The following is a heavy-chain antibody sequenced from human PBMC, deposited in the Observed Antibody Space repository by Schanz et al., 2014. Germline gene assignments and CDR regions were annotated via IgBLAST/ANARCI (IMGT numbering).Heavy chain of an antibody. CDR1: GGSFSGYY. Sequence: QVQLQQWGAGLLKPSETLSLTCAVYGGSFSGYYWSWIRQPPGKGLEWIGEIYHTGSTNYNPSLKSRVTSSVATTKNQSSRKQNLVTAADTAVYYCARGGSVATIAPYTWFDPWGQGTLVTVSS. CDR3: ARGGSVATIAPYTWFDP. J-gene: IGHJ5*02. V-gene: IGHV4-34*01. D-gene: IGHD5-12*01. CDR2: IYHTGST.